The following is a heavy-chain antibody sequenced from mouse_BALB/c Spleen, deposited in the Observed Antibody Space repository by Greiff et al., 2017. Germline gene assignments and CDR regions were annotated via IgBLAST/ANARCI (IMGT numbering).Heavy chain of an antibody. V-gene: IGHV5-4*02. CDR2: ISDGGSYT. CDR1: GFTFSDYY. CDR3: ARDRGELGRAWFAY. Sequence: DVKLVESGGGLVKPGGSLKLSCAASGFTFSDYYMYWVRQTPEKRLEWVATISDGGSYTYYPDSVKGRFTISRDNAKNNLYLQMSSLKSEDTAMYYCARDRGELGRAWFAYWGQGTLVTVSA. J-gene: IGHJ3*01. D-gene: IGHD4-1*01.